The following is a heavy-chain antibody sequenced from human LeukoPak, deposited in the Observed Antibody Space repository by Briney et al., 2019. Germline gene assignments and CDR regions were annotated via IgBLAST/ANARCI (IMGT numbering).Heavy chain of an antibody. Sequence: SETLSLTCTDSGGSISDYYWTWIRQPAGKGLEWIGRIFSSGTTNYNPSLKSRVAMSIDMSKNQFSLELNSVTAADTAVYYCAREPRLYDSSGYYSYYFDYWGQRTLVTVSS. J-gene: IGHJ4*02. D-gene: IGHD3-22*01. CDR3: AREPRLYDSSGYYSYYFDY. CDR1: GGSISDYY. V-gene: IGHV4-4*07. CDR2: IFSSGTT.